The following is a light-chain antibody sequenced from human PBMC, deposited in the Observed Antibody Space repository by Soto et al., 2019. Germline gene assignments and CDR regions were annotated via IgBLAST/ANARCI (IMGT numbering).Light chain of an antibody. CDR3: QSYDSSLSGIYV. CDR1: SSNIGAGYD. Sequence: QSVLTQPPSVSGAPGQRVTISCTGSSSNIGAGYDVHWYQQLPGTAPKLLIYGNSNRPSGVPDRFSGSKSGTSASLAITGLQAEDEADYYCQSYDSSLSGIYVFGIGTKVTVL. J-gene: IGLJ1*01. CDR2: GNS. V-gene: IGLV1-40*01.